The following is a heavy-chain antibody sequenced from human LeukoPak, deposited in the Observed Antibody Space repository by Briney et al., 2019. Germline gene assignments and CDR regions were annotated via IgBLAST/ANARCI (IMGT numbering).Heavy chain of an antibody. CDR1: GGTFSSYA. Sequence: SVKVSCKASGGTFSSYAISWVRQAPGQGLEWMGGIIPIFGTANYAQKFQGRVTITADESTSTAYMELSSLRSEDTAVYYCARDGGTGDDAFDIWGRGTMVTVSS. J-gene: IGHJ3*02. D-gene: IGHD7-27*01. CDR3: ARDGGTGDDAFDI. CDR2: IIPIFGTA. V-gene: IGHV1-69*13.